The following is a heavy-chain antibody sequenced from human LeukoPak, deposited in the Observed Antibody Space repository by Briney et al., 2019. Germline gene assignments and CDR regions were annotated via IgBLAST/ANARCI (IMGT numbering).Heavy chain of an antibody. CDR3: ARLTYDYVWGSYRGKFDP. V-gene: IGHV3-21*01. CDR1: GFTFSSYS. D-gene: IGHD3-16*01. J-gene: IGHJ5*02. CDR2: ISSSSSYI. Sequence: GGSLRLSCAASGFTFSSYSMNWVRQAPGKGLEWVSSISSSSSYIYYADSVKGRFTISRDNAKNSLYLQMNSLRAADTAVYYCARLTYDYVWGSYRGKFDPWGQGTLVTVSS.